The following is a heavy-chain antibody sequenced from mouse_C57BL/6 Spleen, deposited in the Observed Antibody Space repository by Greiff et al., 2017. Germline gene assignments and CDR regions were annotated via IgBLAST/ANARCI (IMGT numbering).Heavy chain of an antibody. J-gene: IGHJ4*01. CDR2: ISDGGSYT. D-gene: IGHD2-4*01. Sequence: EVQLVESGGGLVTPGGSLKLSCAASGFTFSSYAMSWVRQTPEKRLEWVATISDGGSYTYYPDNVKGRFTISRDNAKNNLYLQMSHLKSEDTAMYYCAREGMITDAMDYWGQGTSVTVSS. CDR1: GFTFSSYA. CDR3: AREGMITDAMDY. V-gene: IGHV5-4*01.